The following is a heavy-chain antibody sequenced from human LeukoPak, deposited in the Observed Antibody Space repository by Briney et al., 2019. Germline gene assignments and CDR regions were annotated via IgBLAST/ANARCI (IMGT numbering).Heavy chain of an antibody. J-gene: IGHJ4*02. D-gene: IGHD3-3*01. V-gene: IGHV1-24*01. CDR2: FDPEDGET. CDR3: ARAHPDDFWSGYRFDY. Sequence: ASVKVSCKVSGYTLTELSMHWVRQAPGKGLEWMGGFDPEDGETIYAQKFQGRVTITADKSTSTAYMELSSLRSEDTAVYYCARAHPDDFWSGYRFDYWGQGTLVTVSS. CDR1: GYTLTELS.